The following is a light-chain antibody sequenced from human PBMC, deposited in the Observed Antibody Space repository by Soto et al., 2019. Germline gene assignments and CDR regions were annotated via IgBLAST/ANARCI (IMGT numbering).Light chain of an antibody. J-gene: IGKJ3*01. CDR1: QDIRNF. V-gene: IGKV1-27*01. CDR2: AAS. CDR3: QKYSSVPV. Sequence: DIQMTQSPTSLSASVGDRVTITCRASQDIRNFVAWYQQKPGKAPKLLIYAASTFQSGVPSRFIGSGSGTDFTLTSNRLQREDVATYSCQKYSSVPVFGPGTKVQIK.